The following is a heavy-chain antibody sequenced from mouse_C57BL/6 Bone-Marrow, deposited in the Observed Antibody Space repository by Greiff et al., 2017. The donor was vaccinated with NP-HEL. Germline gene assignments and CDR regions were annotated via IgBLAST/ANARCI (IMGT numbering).Heavy chain of an antibody. Sequence: QVQLQQPGAELVRPGTSVKLSCKASGYTFTSYWMHWVKQRPGQGLEWIGVIDPSDSYTNYNQKFKGKATLTVDTSSSTAYMQLSSLTSEDSAVYYCARPLLLRGGVYYFDYWGQGTTLTVSS. CDR1: GYTFTSYW. CDR2: IDPSDSYT. CDR3: ARPLLLRGGVYYFDY. J-gene: IGHJ2*01. D-gene: IGHD1-1*01. V-gene: IGHV1-59*01.